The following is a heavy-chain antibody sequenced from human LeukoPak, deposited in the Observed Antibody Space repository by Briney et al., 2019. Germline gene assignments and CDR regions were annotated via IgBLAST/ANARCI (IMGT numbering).Heavy chain of an antibody. CDR1: RGSLSSRYY. V-gene: IGHV4-39*01. CDR3: ARQGEHCDGGSCFPFHY. CDR2: VYYSGRT. J-gene: IGHJ4*02. Sequence: SETLSLTCTLSRGSLSSRYYWGWVRQPPGKGLEWIGTVYYSGRTYYNPSLKSRLTISVDTSKNQFSLKLNSVTAADTAIYYCARQGEHCDGGSCFPFHYWGQGTLVTVSS. D-gene: IGHD2-15*01.